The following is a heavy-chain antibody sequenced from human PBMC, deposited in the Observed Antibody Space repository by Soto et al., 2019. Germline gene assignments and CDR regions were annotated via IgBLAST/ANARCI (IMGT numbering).Heavy chain of an antibody. Sequence: SETLSLTCAVSGGSISSGGYSWSWIQQPPGKGLEWIGYIYHSGSTYYNPSLKSRVTISVDRSKNQFSLKLSSVTAADTAVYYCARERWGYGSGSDYYYYGMDVWGQGTTVTVSS. D-gene: IGHD3-10*01. J-gene: IGHJ6*02. CDR3: ARERWGYGSGSDYYYYGMDV. CDR2: IYHSGST. V-gene: IGHV4-30-2*01. CDR1: GGSISSGGYS.